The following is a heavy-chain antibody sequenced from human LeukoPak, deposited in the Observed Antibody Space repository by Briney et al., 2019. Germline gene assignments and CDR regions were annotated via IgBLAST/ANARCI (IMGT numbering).Heavy chain of an antibody. D-gene: IGHD3-22*01. CDR1: GGTFSSYA. V-gene: IGHV1-69*05. J-gene: IGHJ4*02. Sequence: ASVKVSCKASGGTFSSYAISWVRQAPGQGLEWMGGIIPIFGTANYAQKLQGRVTMTTDTSTSTAYMELRSLRSDDTAVYYCARAGERYYDSSGYYYDWGQGTLVTVSS. CDR2: IIPIFGTA. CDR3: ARAGERYYDSSGYYYD.